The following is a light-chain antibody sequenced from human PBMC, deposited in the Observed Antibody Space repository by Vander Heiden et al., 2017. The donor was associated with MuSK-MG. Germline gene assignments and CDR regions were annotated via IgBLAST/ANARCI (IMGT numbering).Light chain of an antibody. J-gene: IGKJ3*01. CDR3: QKDNSALT. CDR2: AAS. CDR1: QGISNY. Sequence: DIQMTQSPSSLSASVGDRVTITCRASQGISNYLAWYQPKPGKVPKVLIYAASTLQSGVPSRFSGSGSGTDFTLTISSLQPEDVATYYCQKDNSALTFGHGTKVDIK. V-gene: IGKV1-27*01.